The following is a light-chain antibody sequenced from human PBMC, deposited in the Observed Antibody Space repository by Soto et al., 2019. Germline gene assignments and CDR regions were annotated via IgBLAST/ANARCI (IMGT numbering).Light chain of an antibody. CDR3: QQYESYVK. J-gene: IGKJ1*01. V-gene: IGKV1-5*03. CDR1: QNIGRS. CDR2: QAS. Sequence: DIQMTQSHSTLSASVGDRVTITCRASQNIGRSLAWYQQKAGKAPKVLIYQASSLDSGVPSRFSGSGSGTEFTLTISTLQPDDAATYYCQQYESYVKFGQGNNVDI.